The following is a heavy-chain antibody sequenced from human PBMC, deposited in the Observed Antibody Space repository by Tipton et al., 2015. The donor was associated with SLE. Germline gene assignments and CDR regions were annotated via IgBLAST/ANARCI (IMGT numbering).Heavy chain of an antibody. CDR1: GGSISSYY. CDR3: VRDRRGWYFDL. V-gene: IGHV4-59*12. D-gene: IGHD3-10*01. CDR2: IYYTGIT. Sequence: TLSLTCSVSGGSISSYYWTWIRQPPGKGLEWIGYIYYTGITNYNPSLKSRVTLSVDTYRNQFSLKLNSVTAADTAVYYCVRDRRGWYFDLWGRGTLVTVSS. J-gene: IGHJ2*01.